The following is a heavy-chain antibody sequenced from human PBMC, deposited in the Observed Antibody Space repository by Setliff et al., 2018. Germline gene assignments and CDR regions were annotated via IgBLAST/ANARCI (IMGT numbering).Heavy chain of an antibody. CDR2: IYYSGST. Sequence: SETLSLTCTVSGGSISSSSYYWGWIRQPPGKGLEWIGSIYYSGSTYYNPSLKSRVTISVDTSKNQFSLKLSSVTAADTAVYYCASRATYYNFWSGYYLYRGQGTLVTVS. V-gene: IGHV4-39*07. D-gene: IGHD3-3*01. J-gene: IGHJ4*02. CDR1: GGSISSSSYY. CDR3: ASRATYYNFWSGYYLY.